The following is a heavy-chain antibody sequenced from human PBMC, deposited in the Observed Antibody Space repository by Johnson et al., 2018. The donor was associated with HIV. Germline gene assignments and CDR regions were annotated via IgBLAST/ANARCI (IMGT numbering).Heavy chain of an antibody. D-gene: IGHD3-10*01. CDR1: GFTFSSYA. V-gene: IGHV3-30*04. CDR2: ISYDGSNK. CDR3: TRDRDGVGVS. J-gene: IGHJ3*01. Sequence: QVQLVESGGGLVKPGGSLRLSCAASGFTFSSYAMHWVRQAPGKGLEWVAVISYDGSNKYYADSVKGRFTISRDNSKNTLYLQMNSLRAEDTAVYYCTRDRDGVGVSWGQGTMVTVSS.